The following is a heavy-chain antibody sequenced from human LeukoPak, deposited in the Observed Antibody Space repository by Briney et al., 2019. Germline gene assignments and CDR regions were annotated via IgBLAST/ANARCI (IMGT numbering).Heavy chain of an antibody. CDR1: GGSISSYY. J-gene: IGHJ4*02. Sequence: SETLSLTCTVSGGSISSYYWSWIRQPPGKGLEWIGYIYYSGSTNYNPSLKSRVTISLDTSKNHFSLKLSSVTAADTAVYYCARGGSGSYYRALVSIRFDYWGQGTLVTVSS. CDR3: ARGGSGSYYRALVSIRFDY. CDR2: IYYSGST. V-gene: IGHV4-59*12. D-gene: IGHD1-26*01.